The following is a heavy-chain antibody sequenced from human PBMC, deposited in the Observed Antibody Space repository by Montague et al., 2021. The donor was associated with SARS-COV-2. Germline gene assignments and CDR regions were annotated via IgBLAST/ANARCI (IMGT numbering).Heavy chain of an antibody. CDR2: IYYSGST. D-gene: IGHD2-2*01. Sequence: SETLSLTCTVSGGSISSYYWSWIRQPPGKGLEWIGYIYYSGSTNYNPSLKSRVTISVDTSKNQFSLKLSSVTAADTAVYYCARAHTTCFIANCVSYFDSWGRGALVTVSS. V-gene: IGHV4-59*01. CDR1: GGSISSYY. CDR3: ARAHTTCFIANCVSYFDS. J-gene: IGHJ4*02.